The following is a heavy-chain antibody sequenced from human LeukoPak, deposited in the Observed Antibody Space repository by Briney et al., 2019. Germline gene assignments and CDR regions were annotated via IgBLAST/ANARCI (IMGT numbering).Heavy chain of an antibody. Sequence: SETLSLTCAVSGYSINSAYYWGWIRQPPGKGLEWIASMYHSGITYYNSSLKSRATISVDTSKNQFSLKLNSVTAADTSVYYCARRTPGKNWFDPWGHGTLVTVSS. D-gene: IGHD1-26*01. CDR3: ARRTPGKNWFDP. J-gene: IGHJ5*02. CDR1: GYSINSAYY. V-gene: IGHV4-38-2*01. CDR2: MYHSGIT.